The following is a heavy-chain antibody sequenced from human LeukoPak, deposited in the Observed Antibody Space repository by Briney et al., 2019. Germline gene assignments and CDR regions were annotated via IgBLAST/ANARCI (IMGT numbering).Heavy chain of an antibody. CDR1: GFTFNTYA. J-gene: IGHJ1*01. Sequence: GGSLRLSCAASGFTFNTYAMSWVRQAPGKGLEWVSGISDSGGSTYYADSVTGRFTVSRDNSKNTLYLQMNSLRAEDTAVYYCAKDLHSSSWYNYFQHWGQGTLVTVSS. CDR2: ISDSGGST. CDR3: AKDLHSSSWYNYFQH. D-gene: IGHD6-13*01. V-gene: IGHV3-23*01.